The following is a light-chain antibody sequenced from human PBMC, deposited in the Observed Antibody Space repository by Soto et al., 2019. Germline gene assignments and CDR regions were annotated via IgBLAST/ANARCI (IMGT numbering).Light chain of an antibody. J-gene: IGLJ1*01. CDR3: SSYKSSFSHV. V-gene: IGLV2-14*03. Sequence: QSVLTQPASVSGSPGQSITISCTGTSSDVGGYNYVSWYQSHPGEAPKLIIYDVSNRLSGVSDRFSGSKSGNTASLTISGLQADYEADYYCSSYKSSFSHVFGTGTEVTVL. CDR2: DVS. CDR1: SSDVGGYNY.